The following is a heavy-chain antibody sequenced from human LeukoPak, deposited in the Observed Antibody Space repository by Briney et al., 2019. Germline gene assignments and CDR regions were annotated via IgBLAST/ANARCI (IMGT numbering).Heavy chain of an antibody. CDR3: ARVNYGSGSYTYYFDY. CDR2: INWNGGST. Sequence: GGSLRLSCAASGFTFDDYGMSWVRQAPGKGLEWVSGINWNGGSTGYADSVKGRFTISRDNAKNSLYLQMNSLRAEDTALYYWARVNYGSGSYTYYFDYWGQGTLVTVSS. J-gene: IGHJ4*02. CDR1: GFTFDDYG. V-gene: IGHV3-20*04. D-gene: IGHD3-10*01.